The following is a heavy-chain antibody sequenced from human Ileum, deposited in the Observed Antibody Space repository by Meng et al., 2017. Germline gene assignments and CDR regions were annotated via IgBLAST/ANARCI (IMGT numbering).Heavy chain of an antibody. CDR1: GGSIRTSDW. Sequence: QVQLQESGPGLLKPSGTLSLTCAVSGGSIRTSDWWSWVRQPQGKGLEWIGEIHHSGSTNYNPSLKSRVTISVDKSKNQFSLKLNSVTAADTAVYYCAREWSGSYRHFDYWGQGTLVTVSS. CDR3: AREWSGSYRHFDY. D-gene: IGHD1-26*01. V-gene: IGHV4-4*02. CDR2: IHHSGST. J-gene: IGHJ4*02.